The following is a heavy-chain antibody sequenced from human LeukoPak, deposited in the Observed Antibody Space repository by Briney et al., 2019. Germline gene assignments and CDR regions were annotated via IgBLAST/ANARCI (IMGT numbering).Heavy chain of an antibody. D-gene: IGHD3-10*01. CDR1: GFTFSSYG. CDR2: ISYDGSNK. Sequence: PGGSLRLSCAASGFTFSSYGIHWVRQAPGKGLEWVAVISYDGSNKYYADSVKGRFTISRDNSKNTLYLQMNSLRAEDTAVYYCASSITMVRGVIKFWGQGTLVTVSS. V-gene: IGHV3-30*03. CDR3: ASSITMVRGVIKF. J-gene: IGHJ4*02.